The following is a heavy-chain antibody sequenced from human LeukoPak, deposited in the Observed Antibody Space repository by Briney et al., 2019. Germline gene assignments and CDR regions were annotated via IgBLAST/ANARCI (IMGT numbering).Heavy chain of an antibody. CDR3: TRDLGSGRGYY. CDR1: GGSISSTNW. Sequence: SETLSLTCAVSGGSISSTNWWTWVRQPPGQGLEWIGEIYHSGSTNYNPSLKGRVTISIDKSKNQFSLKLNSVTAADTAVYYCTRDLGSGRGYYWGQGTLVTVSS. J-gene: IGHJ4*02. CDR2: IYHSGST. D-gene: IGHD3-10*01. V-gene: IGHV4-4*02.